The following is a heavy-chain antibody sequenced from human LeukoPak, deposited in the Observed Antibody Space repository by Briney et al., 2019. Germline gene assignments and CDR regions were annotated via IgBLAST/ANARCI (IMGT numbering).Heavy chain of an antibody. CDR3: AKDMWYQLLSVFDY. CDR2: ISWNSGSI. CDR1: GFTFDDYA. J-gene: IGHJ4*02. Sequence: GGSLRLSCAASGFTFDDYAMHWVRQAPGKGLEWVSGISWNSGSIGYADSVKGRFTISRDNAKNSLYLQMNSLRAEDTALYYCAKDMWYQLLSVFDYWGQGTLVTVSS. D-gene: IGHD2-2*01. V-gene: IGHV3-9*01.